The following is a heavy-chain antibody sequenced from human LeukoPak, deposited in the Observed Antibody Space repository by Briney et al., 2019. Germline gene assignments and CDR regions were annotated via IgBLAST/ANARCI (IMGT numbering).Heavy chain of an antibody. CDR1: GLTFSSYA. CDR2: ISYDGSNK. D-gene: IGHD3-16*01. V-gene: IGHV3-30-3*01. J-gene: IGHJ4*02. Sequence: GGSLRLSCAASGLTFSSYAMHWVRQAPGKGLEWVAVISYDGSNKYYADSVKGRFTISRDNSKNTLYLQMNSLRAEDTAVYYCARDWAPDYWGQGTLVTVSS. CDR3: ARDWAPDY.